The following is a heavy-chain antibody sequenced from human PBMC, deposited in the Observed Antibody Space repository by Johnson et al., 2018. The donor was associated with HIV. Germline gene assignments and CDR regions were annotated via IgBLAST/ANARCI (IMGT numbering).Heavy chain of an antibody. CDR2: IRYDGSNK. J-gene: IGHJ3*01. V-gene: IGHV3-30*02. CDR3: AKDDNLGVWYSDAFDV. Sequence: LSCAASGFTFSSYGMHWVRQAPGKGLEWVAFIRYDGSNKYYADSVKGRFTISRDNSKNTLNLQMNSLRAEDTAIYYCAKDDNLGVWYSDAFDVWGQGTMVTVSS. CDR1: GFTFSSYG. D-gene: IGHD6-19*01.